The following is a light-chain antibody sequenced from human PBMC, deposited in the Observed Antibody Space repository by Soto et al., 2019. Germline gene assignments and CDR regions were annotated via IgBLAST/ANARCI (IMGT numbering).Light chain of an antibody. J-gene: IGLJ2*01. CDR1: SSNIGAGYD. CDR2: GNS. V-gene: IGLV1-40*01. Sequence: QSVLTQPPSVSGAPGQRVTISCTWTSSNIGAGYDVHWYQQVPGTAPKLLIYGNSNRPSGVPDRFSGSKSGTSASLAITGLQAEDEADYYCQSYDSSLSGSVFGGGTKLTVL. CDR3: QSYDSSLSGSV.